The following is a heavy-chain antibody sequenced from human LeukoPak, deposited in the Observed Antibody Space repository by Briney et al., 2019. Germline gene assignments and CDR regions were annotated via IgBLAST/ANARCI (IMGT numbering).Heavy chain of an antibody. CDR1: GGSFSGYY. J-gene: IGHJ6*03. V-gene: IGHV4-59*01. CDR2: IYYSGST. Sequence: PSETLSLTCAVYGGSFSGYYWSWIRQPPGKGLEWIGYIYYSGSTNYNPSLKSRVTISVDTSKNQFSLKLSSVTAADTAVYYCARDSAIAAAGRYYYYYMDVWGKGTTVTISS. D-gene: IGHD6-13*01. CDR3: ARDSAIAAAGRYYYYYMDV.